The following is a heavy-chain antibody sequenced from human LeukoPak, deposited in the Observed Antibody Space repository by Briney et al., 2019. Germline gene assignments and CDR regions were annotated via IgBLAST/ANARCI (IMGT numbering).Heavy chain of an antibody. CDR1: GYTLTELS. CDR2: FDPEDGET. V-gene: IGHV1-24*01. Sequence: EASVKVSCKVSGYTLTELSMHWVRQAPGKGLEWMGGFDPEDGETIYAQKFQGRVTMTEDTSTDTAYMELSSLRSEDTAVYYCATAGDGRVGATKFYYMDVWGKGTTVTVSS. D-gene: IGHD1-26*01. J-gene: IGHJ6*03. CDR3: ATAGDGRVGATKFYYMDV.